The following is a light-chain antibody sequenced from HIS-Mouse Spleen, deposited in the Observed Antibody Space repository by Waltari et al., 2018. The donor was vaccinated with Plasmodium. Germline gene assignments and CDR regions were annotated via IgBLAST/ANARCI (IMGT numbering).Light chain of an antibody. CDR3: LQDYNYPYT. V-gene: IGKV1-6*01. CDR2: AAS. Sequence: AIQMTQSPSSLSASVGARVPITCRASQGISNDLGWYQQKPGKAPKLLISAASSVQSGVPSRVSGSGSGTDFTLTISSLQPEDFATYYCLQDYNYPYTFGQGTKLEIK. J-gene: IGKJ2*01. CDR1: QGISND.